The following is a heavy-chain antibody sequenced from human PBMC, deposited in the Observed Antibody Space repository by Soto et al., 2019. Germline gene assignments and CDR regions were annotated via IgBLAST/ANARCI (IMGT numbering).Heavy chain of an antibody. CDR1: GFTFSSYG. CDR3: AKDFGTFCGGDCFSFDY. D-gene: IGHD2-21*02. J-gene: IGHJ4*02. CDR2: ISYDGSNK. Sequence: PGGSLRLSCAASGFTFSSYGMHWVRQAPGKGLEWVAVISYDGSNKYYADSVKGRFTISRDNSKNTLYLQMNSLRAEDTAVYYCAKDFGTFCGGDCFSFDYWGQGTLVTVSS. V-gene: IGHV3-30*18.